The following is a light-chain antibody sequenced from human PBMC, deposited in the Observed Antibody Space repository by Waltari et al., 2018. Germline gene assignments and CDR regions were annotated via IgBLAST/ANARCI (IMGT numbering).Light chain of an antibody. CDR2: AAS. CDR3: QKYNSALPT. Sequence: DIQMTQSPSSLSASVVDRVTLTCRARQGISNYLAWYQQKPGKVPKLLIYAASTLQSGVPTRCSGSGSGTDFTLTISSLQPDDVATYYCQKYNSALPTFGPGTKVDIK. V-gene: IGKV1-27*01. J-gene: IGKJ3*01. CDR1: QGISNY.